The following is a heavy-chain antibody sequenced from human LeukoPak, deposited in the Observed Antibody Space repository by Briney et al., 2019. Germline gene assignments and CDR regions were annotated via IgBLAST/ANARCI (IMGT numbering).Heavy chain of an antibody. D-gene: IGHD6-19*01. Sequence: GGSLRLSCAASGFTFSSYWMHWVRQAPGKGLVWVSRINSGGSSTSYADSVKGRFTISRDNSKNTLYLQMNSLRAEDTAVYYCARGTQWLVTFAASIDYWGQGTLVTVSS. CDR3: ARGTQWLVTFAASIDY. J-gene: IGHJ4*02. V-gene: IGHV3-74*01. CDR2: INSGGSST. CDR1: GFTFSSYW.